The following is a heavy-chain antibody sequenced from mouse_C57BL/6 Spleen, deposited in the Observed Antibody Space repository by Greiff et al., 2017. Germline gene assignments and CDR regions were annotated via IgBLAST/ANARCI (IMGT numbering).Heavy chain of an antibody. CDR3: ARHMALDYDYDERDWYFDV. Sequence: EVKLVESGGGLVKPGGSLKLSCAASGFTFSSYTMSWVRQTPEKRLEWVATISGGGGNTYYPDSVKGRFTISRDNAKNTLYLQMSSLRSEDTALYYCARHMALDYDYDERDWYFDVWGTGTTVTVSS. CDR2: ISGGGGNT. V-gene: IGHV5-9*01. D-gene: IGHD2-4*01. CDR1: GFTFSSYT. J-gene: IGHJ1*03.